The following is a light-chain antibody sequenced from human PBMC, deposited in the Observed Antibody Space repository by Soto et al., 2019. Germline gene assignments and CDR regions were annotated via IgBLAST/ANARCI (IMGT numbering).Light chain of an antibody. CDR2: GAS. CDR1: QSISSSY. J-gene: IGKJ1*01. CDR3: QQYGISPRT. V-gene: IGKV3-20*01. Sequence: EIVLTQSPVPLSLSPGERATLSCRASQSISSSYLAWYQQKPGQAPRLLIYGASTRATGIPDRFSGRGSGTDFSLTISRLEPEDFAVYYCQQYGISPRTFGQGTKVDIK.